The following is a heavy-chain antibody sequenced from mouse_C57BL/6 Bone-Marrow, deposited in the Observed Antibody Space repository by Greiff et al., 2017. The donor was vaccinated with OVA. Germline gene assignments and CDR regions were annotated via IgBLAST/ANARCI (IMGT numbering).Heavy chain of an antibody. CDR3: ARWGYWGY. J-gene: IGHJ2*01. CDR1: GYTFTSYW. Sequence: QVQLKESGAELVKPGASVKLSCKASGYTFTSYWMHWVKQRPGQGLEWIGMIHPNSGSTNYNEKFKSKATLTVDKSSSTAYMQLSSLTSEDSAVYYCARWGYWGYWGQGTTLTVSS. D-gene: IGHD2-3*01. CDR2: IHPNSGST. V-gene: IGHV1-64*01.